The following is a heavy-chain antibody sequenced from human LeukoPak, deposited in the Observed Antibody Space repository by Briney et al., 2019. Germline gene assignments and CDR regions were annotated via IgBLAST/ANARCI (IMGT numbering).Heavy chain of an antibody. V-gene: IGHV3-21*01. D-gene: IGHD6-19*01. CDR2: ISSSSSYI. CDR3: ARDLGAVAGNPFLDY. Sequence: GGSLRLSCAASGFTFRTYSMNWVRQAPGKGLEWVSAISSSSSYIYYADSLKGRFTISRDNAKNSLYLQMNSLRAEDTAVYYCARDLGAVAGNPFLDYWGQGTLATVSS. CDR1: GFTFRTYS. J-gene: IGHJ4*02.